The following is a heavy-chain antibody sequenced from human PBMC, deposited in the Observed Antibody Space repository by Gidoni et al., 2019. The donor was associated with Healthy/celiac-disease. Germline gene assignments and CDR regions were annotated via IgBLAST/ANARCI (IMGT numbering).Heavy chain of an antibody. CDR1: GGSISIGGYY. J-gene: IGHJ4*02. Sequence: QVQLQESGPGLVKPSQTLSLTCTVSGGSISIGGYYWSWIRQHPGKGLEWIGYIYYSGSTYYNPSLKSRVTISVDTSKNQFSLKLSSVTAADTAVYYCARVDREYVDTAMVFDYWGQGTLVTVSS. CDR3: ARVDREYVDTAMVFDY. CDR2: IYYSGST. V-gene: IGHV4-31*03. D-gene: IGHD5-18*01.